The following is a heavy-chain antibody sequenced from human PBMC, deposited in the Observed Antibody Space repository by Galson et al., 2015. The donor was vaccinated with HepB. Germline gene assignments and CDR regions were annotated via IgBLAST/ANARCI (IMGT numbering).Heavy chain of an antibody. CDR2: ISYDGSNK. D-gene: IGHD6-13*01. CDR3: ARDYASSWYFNHYYGMDV. V-gene: IGHV3-30*04. J-gene: IGHJ6*02. CDR1: GFTFSSYA. Sequence: SLRLSCAASGFTFSSYAMHWVRQAPGEGLEWVAVISYDGSNKYYAGSVKGRFTISRDNSKNTLYLQMNSLRAEDTAVYYCARDYASSWYFNHYYGMDVWGQGTTVTVSS.